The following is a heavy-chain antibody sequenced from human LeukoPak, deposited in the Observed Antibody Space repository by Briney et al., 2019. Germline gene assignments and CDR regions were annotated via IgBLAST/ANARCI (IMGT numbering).Heavy chain of an antibody. CDR2: ISAHNGNT. CDR1: GYTFMDYG. V-gene: IGHV1-18*01. CDR3: ARDAADTVRGGDY. J-gene: IGHJ4*02. D-gene: IGHD5-18*01. Sequence: GASVKVSCKDSGYTFMDYGISWVRQAPGQGLEWMGWISAHNGNTNYAHKLQGRVTMTTDTSTSTAYMELRSLRSDDTAVYYCARDAADTVRGGDYWGQGTLVTVSS.